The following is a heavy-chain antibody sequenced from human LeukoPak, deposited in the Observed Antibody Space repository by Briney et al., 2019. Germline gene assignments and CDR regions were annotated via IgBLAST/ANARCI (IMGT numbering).Heavy chain of an antibody. CDR1: GGSISSGGYY. CDR3: ARHQVDSSSPLPGSLDY. D-gene: IGHD6-19*01. J-gene: IGHJ4*02. CDR2: IYYSGST. V-gene: IGHV4-39*01. Sequence: SETLSLTCTVSGGSISSGGYYWSWIRQHPGKGLEWIGYIYYSGSTYYNPSLKSRVTISVDTSKNQFSLKLSSVTAADTAVYYCARHQVDSSSPLPGSLDYWGQGTLVTVSS.